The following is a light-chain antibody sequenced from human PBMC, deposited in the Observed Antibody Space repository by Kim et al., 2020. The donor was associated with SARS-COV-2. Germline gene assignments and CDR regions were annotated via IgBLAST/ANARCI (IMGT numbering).Light chain of an antibody. CDR1: YY. V-gene: IGLV3-19*01. Sequence: YYASWYQQKPGQAPVLVIYGKNNRPSGIPGRFSGSSSGNTASLTITGAQAEDEADYYCNTRDSSGNHVVFGGGTKLTVL. J-gene: IGLJ2*01. CDR2: GKN. CDR3: NTRDSSGNHVV.